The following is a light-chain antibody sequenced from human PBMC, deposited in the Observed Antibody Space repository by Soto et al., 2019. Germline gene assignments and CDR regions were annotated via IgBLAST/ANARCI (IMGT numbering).Light chain of an antibody. CDR1: SSDVGYYNY. V-gene: IGLV2-14*01. CDR2: EVS. Sequence: QSALTQPASVSGSPGQSITISCTGTSSDVGYYNYVSWYQQHPGKAPKLMISEVSDRPSGVSNRFSGSKSGNTASLTISGLQAEDEAHYYCSSYTTSSTYVFGTVTKLTVL. J-gene: IGLJ1*01. CDR3: SSYTTSSTYV.